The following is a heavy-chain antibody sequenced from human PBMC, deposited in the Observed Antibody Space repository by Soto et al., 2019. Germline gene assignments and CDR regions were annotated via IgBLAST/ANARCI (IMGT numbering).Heavy chain of an antibody. Sequence: GGSLRLSCAASGFAFSSYAMSWVRQAPGKGLEWVSAISGSGGSTYYADSVKGRFTISRDNSKNTLYLQMNSLRAEDTAVYYCARTLAAVDTLSYSGMDVWGQGNTVTISS. CDR2: ISGSGGST. CDR3: ARTLAAVDTLSYSGMDV. V-gene: IGHV3-23*01. J-gene: IGHJ6*02. D-gene: IGHD6-13*01. CDR1: GFAFSSYA.